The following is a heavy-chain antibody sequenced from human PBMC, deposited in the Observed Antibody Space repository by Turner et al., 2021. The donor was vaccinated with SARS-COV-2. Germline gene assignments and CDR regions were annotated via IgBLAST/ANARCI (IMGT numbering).Heavy chain of an antibody. CDR2: KSYDGSNK. V-gene: IGHV3-30*18. Sequence: QVQLVGSGGGVVQPGRSLRLSCAASGFTFSSYGMHWVRQAPGKGLEWVAVKSYDGSNKYYADSVKGRFTISRDNSKNTLYLQMNSLRAEDTAVYYCAKQQGLYSNPMYYFDYWGQGTLVTVSS. CDR1: GFTFSSYG. J-gene: IGHJ4*02. CDR3: AKQQGLYSNPMYYFDY. D-gene: IGHD4-4*01.